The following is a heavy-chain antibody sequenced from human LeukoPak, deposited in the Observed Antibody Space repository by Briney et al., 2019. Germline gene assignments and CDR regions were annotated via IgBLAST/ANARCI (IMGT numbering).Heavy chain of an antibody. J-gene: IGHJ3*02. Sequence: GGSLRLSCAASGFTFSSYGMHWVRQAPGKGLEWVSFIRNDGSNKYYADSVKGRFTISRDNSKNTLYLQVNSLRAEDTAVYYCAKKWSGDYDSSGVNDAFDIWGQGTMVTVSS. CDR3: AKKWSGDYDSSGVNDAFDI. V-gene: IGHV3-30*02. CDR2: IRNDGSNK. CDR1: GFTFSSYG. D-gene: IGHD3-22*01.